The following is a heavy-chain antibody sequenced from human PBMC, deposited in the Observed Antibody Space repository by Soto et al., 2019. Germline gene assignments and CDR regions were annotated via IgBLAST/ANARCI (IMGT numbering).Heavy chain of an antibody. J-gene: IGHJ4*02. CDR1: GGSISSGGYY. V-gene: IGHV4-31*03. Sequence: SETLSLTCTVSGGSISSGGYYWSWIRQHPGKGLEWIGYIYYSGSTYYNPSLKSRVTISVDTSKNQFSLKLSSVTAADSAVYYCARGSVVAATLFDYWGQGTLVTVSS. CDR2: IYYSGST. D-gene: IGHD2-15*01. CDR3: ARGSVVAATLFDY.